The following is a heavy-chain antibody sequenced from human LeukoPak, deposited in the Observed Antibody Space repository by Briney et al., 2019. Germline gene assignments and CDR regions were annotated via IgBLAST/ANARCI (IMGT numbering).Heavy chain of an antibody. D-gene: IGHD1-26*01. Sequence: PGGSLRLSCAASEFTVSSNHMSWVRQAPGKGLEWVSLIYISGSTYYADSVKGRFTISRDNSKNTLYLQMKSLRNEDTAVYCCAGGGGVGAKYWGQGALVTVSS. V-gene: IGHV3-53*01. CDR3: AGGGGVGAKY. CDR2: IYISGST. CDR1: EFTVSSNH. J-gene: IGHJ4*02.